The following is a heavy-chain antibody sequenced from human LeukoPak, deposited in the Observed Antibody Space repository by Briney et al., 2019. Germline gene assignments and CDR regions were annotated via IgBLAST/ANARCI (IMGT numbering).Heavy chain of an antibody. V-gene: IGHV4-34*01. J-gene: IGHJ4*02. Sequence: SETLSLTCAVYGGSFSGYYWSWIRQPPGKGLEWIGEINHSGSTNYNPSLKSRVTISVDTSRNQFSLKLSSVTAADTVVYYCAREGGVAAYYWGQGTLVTVSS. D-gene: IGHD6-25*01. CDR1: GGSFSGYY. CDR2: INHSGST. CDR3: AREGGVAAYY.